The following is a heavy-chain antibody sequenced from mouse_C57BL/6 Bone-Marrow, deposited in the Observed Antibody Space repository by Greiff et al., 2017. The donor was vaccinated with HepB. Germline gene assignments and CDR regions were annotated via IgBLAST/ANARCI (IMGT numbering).Heavy chain of an antibody. V-gene: IGHV10-1*01. Sequence: VQLQQSGGGLVQPKGSLKLSCAASGFSFNTYAMNWVRQAPGKGLEWVARIRSKSNNYATYYADSVKDRFTISRDDSESMLYLQMNNLKTEDTAMYYCVRHLTGGFAYWGQGTLVTVSA. CDR1: GFSFNTYA. CDR3: VRHLTGGFAY. CDR2: IRSKSNNYAT. J-gene: IGHJ3*01.